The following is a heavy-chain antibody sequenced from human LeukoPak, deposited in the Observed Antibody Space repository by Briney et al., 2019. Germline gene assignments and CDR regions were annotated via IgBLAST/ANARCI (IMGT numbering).Heavy chain of an antibody. J-gene: IGHJ5*02. CDR3: ARHSRAMVRGVIITGGLDWFDP. Sequence: SETLSLTCTVSGGSISSYYWSWIRQPPGKGLEWIGYIYYSGSTNYNPSLKSRVTISVDTSKNQLSLKLSSVAAADTAVYYCARHSRAMVRGVIITGGLDWFDPWGQGTLVTVSS. CDR1: GGSISSYY. V-gene: IGHV4-59*08. CDR2: IYYSGST. D-gene: IGHD3-10*01.